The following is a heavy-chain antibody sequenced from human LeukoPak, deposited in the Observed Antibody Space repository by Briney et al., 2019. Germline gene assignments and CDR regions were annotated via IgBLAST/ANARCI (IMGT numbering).Heavy chain of an antibody. J-gene: IGHJ4*02. CDR2: IIPIFGTA. Sequence: ASVKVSCKASGGTFSSYAISWVRQAPGQGLEWMGGIIPIFGTANYAQKFQGRVTITADESTSTAYMELSSLRSEDTAVYYCARESVAGRGGYFDYWAREPWSPSPQ. V-gene: IGHV1-69*01. D-gene: IGHD6-19*01. CDR1: GGTFSSYA. CDR3: ARESVAGRGGYFDY.